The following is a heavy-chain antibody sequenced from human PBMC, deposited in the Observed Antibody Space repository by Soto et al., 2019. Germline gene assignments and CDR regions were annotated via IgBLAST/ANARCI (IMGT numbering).Heavy chain of an antibody. CDR1: GFTFSSYE. CDR2: ISSSGSTI. J-gene: IGHJ2*01. Sequence: GGSLRLSCAASGFTFSSYEMNWVRQAPGKGLEWVSYISSSGSTIYYADSVKGRFTISRDNAKNSLYLQMNSLRAEDTAVYYCARGANWGSGWYFDLWGRGTLVTVSS. V-gene: IGHV3-48*03. D-gene: IGHD7-27*01. CDR3: ARGANWGSGWYFDL.